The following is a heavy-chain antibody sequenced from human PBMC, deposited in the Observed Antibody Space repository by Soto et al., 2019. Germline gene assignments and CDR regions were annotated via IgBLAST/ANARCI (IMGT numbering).Heavy chain of an antibody. V-gene: IGHV4-59*12. Sequence: PSETLSLTCTVSGGSISSYYWSWIRQPPGKGLEWIGYIYYSGSTNYNPSLKSRVTISVDTSKNQFSLKLSSVTAADTAVYYCARGGSSDWQVAFDIWGQGTTVTVSS. CDR1: GGSISSYY. CDR2: IYYSGST. D-gene: IGHD6-19*01. J-gene: IGHJ3*02. CDR3: ARGGSSDWQVAFDI.